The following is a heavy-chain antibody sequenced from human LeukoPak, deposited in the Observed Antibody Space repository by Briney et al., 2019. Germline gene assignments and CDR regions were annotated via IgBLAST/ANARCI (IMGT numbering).Heavy chain of an antibody. J-gene: IGHJ4*02. D-gene: IGHD3-10*01. V-gene: IGHV4-39*07. CDR1: GGSISSSSYY. CDR3: ARDRPGGL. CDR2: MYYSGST. Sequence: PSETLSLTCTVSGGSISSSSYYWGWIRQPPGKGLEWIGNMYYSGSTYYNPSLKSRVTISVDTSKNQFSLKLSSVTAADTAVYYCARDRPGGLWGQGTLVTVSS.